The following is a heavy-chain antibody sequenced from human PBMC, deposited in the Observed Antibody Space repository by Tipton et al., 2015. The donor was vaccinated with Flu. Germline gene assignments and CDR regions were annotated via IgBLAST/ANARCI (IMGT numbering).Heavy chain of an antibody. Sequence: GLVKPSETLSLTCTVSGGSISSYYWSWIRQPAGKGLEWIGRIFTIGGTNYNPSLQSRVTMSVDTSKNQFSLKLTSVTAADTAVYYCASKFANWGVWEPLDYWGQGTLVTVSS. V-gene: IGHV4-4*07. CDR2: IFTIGGT. CDR3: ASKFANWGVWEPLDY. CDR1: GGSISSYY. J-gene: IGHJ4*02. D-gene: IGHD7-27*01.